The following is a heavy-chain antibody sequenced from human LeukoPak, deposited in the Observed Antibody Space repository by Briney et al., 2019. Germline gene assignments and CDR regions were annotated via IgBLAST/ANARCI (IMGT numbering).Heavy chain of an antibody. Sequence: EASVKVSCKASGYTFTSYGISWVRQAPGQGLEWMGWISAYNGNTNYAQKLQGRVTMTTDTSTSTAYMELRSLRSDDTAVYYCARDYQMDGSGWYEGCYFDYWGQGTLVTVSS. CDR3: ARDYQMDGSGWYEGCYFDY. J-gene: IGHJ4*02. CDR2: ISAYNGNT. CDR1: GYTFTSYG. V-gene: IGHV1-18*01. D-gene: IGHD6-19*01.